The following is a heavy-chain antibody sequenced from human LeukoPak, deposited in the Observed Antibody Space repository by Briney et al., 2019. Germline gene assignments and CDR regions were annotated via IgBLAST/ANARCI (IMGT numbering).Heavy chain of an antibody. CDR3: ARGLSGYASSLGY. Sequence: GGSLRLSCAASGFTFSSYWMHWVRQTPGKGLMWVARIKSDGSTIYADSVRGRFSISRDNAKNTLYLQMNSPRAEDTAVYYCARGLSGYASSLGYWGQGTLVTVSA. CDR2: IKSDGST. CDR1: GFTFSSYW. V-gene: IGHV3-74*01. J-gene: IGHJ4*02. D-gene: IGHD6-6*01.